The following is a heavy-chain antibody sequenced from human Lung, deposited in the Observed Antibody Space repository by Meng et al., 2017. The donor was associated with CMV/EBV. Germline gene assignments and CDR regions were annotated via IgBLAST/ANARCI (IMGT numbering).Heavy chain of an antibody. V-gene: IGHV7-4-1*02. J-gene: IGHJ5*02. CDR3: ARGGNFDP. Sequence: VQLGRSGSESKKPGPSVKVSRTPSGYAFSTDTINWVREAHGRGLEWMGWISTNTGTPTYTQGFTGRFVFSLDTSVSTAYLQTSSLKAEDTAVYYCARGGNFDPWGQGTLVTVSS. CDR1: GYAFSTDT. CDR2: ISTNTGTP. D-gene: IGHD2/OR15-2a*01.